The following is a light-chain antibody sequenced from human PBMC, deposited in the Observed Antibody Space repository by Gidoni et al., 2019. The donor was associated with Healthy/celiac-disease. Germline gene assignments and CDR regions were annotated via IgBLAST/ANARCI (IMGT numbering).Light chain of an antibody. CDR3: QQYNSYWWT. J-gene: IGKJ1*01. CDR2: KAS. CDR1: QSLSSW. V-gene: IGKV1-5*03. Sequence: DIQMTQSPSTLSASVGDRVTITCRASQSLSSWLAWYQQKPGKAPKLLIYKASSLESGVPSRFSGSGSGTEFTLTISSLQPDDFATYYCQQYNSYWWTFXQXTKVEIK.